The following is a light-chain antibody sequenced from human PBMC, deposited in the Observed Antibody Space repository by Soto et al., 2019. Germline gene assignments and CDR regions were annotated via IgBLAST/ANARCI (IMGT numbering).Light chain of an antibody. CDR3: QSYDSSLQV. CDR2: GNS. J-gene: IGLJ1*01. Sequence: QSVLTQTPSVSGAPGQRVTISCTGSSSNIGAGYDVHWYQQLPGTAPKLLIYGNSNRPSGVPDRFSGSKSGTSASLAITGLQAEDEADYYCQSYDSSLQVFGTGTKLTVL. V-gene: IGLV1-40*01. CDR1: SSNIGAGYD.